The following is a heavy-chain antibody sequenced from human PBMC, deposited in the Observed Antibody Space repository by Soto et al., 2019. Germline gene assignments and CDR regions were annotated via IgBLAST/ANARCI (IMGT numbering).Heavy chain of an antibody. CDR1: GFTFCSYA. V-gene: IGHV3-30-3*01. J-gene: IGHJ4*02. Sequence: PGGSLRLSCAASGFTFCSYAMHWVRQAPGKGLEWVAVISYDGGNKYYADSVKGRFTISRDNSKNTLYLQMNSLRAEDTAVYYCARLLDYTAMAKFDYWGQGTLVTVSS. CDR3: ARLLDYTAMAKFDY. D-gene: IGHD5-18*01. CDR2: ISYDGGNK.